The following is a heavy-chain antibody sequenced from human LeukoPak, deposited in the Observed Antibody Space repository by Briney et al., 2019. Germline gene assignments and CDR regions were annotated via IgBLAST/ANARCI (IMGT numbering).Heavy chain of an antibody. Sequence: PSETLSLTCTVSGGSISSGSYYWSWIRQPAGKGLEWIGRIYTSGSTNYNPSLKSRVTISVDTSKNQFSLKLSSVTAADTAVYYCARGSSSWYAINWFDPWGQGTLVTVSS. D-gene: IGHD6-13*01. CDR3: ARGSSSWYAINWFDP. J-gene: IGHJ5*02. CDR2: IYTSGST. CDR1: GGSISSGSYY. V-gene: IGHV4-61*02.